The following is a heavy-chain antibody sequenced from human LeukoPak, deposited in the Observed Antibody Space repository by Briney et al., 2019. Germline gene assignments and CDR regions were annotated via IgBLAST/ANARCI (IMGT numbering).Heavy chain of an antibody. V-gene: IGHV3-7*05. CDR2: MKQDGSEK. Sequence: GGSLRLSCAASGFTFSSYWMSWVRQAPGKGLEWVANMKQDGSEKYYVDSVKGRFTISRDNAKNSLYLQMSSLRAEDTAVYYCARPLRDGYNFDAFDIWGQGTMVTVSS. D-gene: IGHD5-24*01. CDR1: GFTFSSYW. CDR3: ARPLRDGYNFDAFDI. J-gene: IGHJ3*02.